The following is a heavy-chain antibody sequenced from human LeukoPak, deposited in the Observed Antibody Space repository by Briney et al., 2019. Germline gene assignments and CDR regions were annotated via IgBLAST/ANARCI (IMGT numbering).Heavy chain of an antibody. J-gene: IGHJ4*02. Sequence: GESLKISCEASGYTFTTYWIAWVRQLPGKGLEWMGRVYPGDSDTTYSPSFQGQVTIAADKSINTAYLQWSSLQASDTAMYYCARQRDYGDDIYSRYFDYWGQGVSVTVSS. D-gene: IGHD4-17*01. CDR3: ARQRDYGDDIYSRYFDY. CDR1: GYTFTTYW. V-gene: IGHV5-51*01. CDR2: VYPGDSDT.